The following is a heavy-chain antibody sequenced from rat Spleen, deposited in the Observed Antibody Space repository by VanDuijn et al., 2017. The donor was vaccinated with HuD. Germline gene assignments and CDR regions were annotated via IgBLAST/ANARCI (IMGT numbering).Heavy chain of an antibody. D-gene: IGHD1-1*01. Sequence: EVQLQESGPGPVKVSESLSLTCSVTGHSITSSYRWNWIRKFPGNKLEWMGYINSAGTTNYNPSLKSRISITRDTSKNHFFLQVNSGSSEDTATYYCARSDGVHYYLPFADWGQGTLVTASS. V-gene: IGHV3-3*01. CDR1: GHSITSSYR. CDR2: INSAGTT. CDR3: ARSDGVHYYLPFAD. J-gene: IGHJ3*01.